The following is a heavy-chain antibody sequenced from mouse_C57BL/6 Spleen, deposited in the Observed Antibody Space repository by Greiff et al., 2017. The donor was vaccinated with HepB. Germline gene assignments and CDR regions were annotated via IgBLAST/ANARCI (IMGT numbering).Heavy chain of an antibody. CDR3: TRYYSNYDWYFDV. CDR2: NDPETGGT. V-gene: IGHV1-15*01. CDR1: GYTFTDYE. D-gene: IGHD2-5*01. J-gene: IGHJ1*03. Sequence: VQLQESGAELVRPGASVTLSCKASGYTFTDYEMHWVKQTPVHGLEWIGANDPETGGTAYNQKFKGKAILTADKSSSTAYMELRSLTSEDSAVYYCTRYYSNYDWYFDVWGTGTTVTVSS.